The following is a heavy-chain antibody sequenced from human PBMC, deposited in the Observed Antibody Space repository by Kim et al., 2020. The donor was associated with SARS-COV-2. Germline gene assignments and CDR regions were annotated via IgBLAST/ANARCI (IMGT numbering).Heavy chain of an antibody. CDR3: ATVANIVVVPAAYFDY. J-gene: IGHJ4*02. V-gene: IGHV1-24*01. D-gene: IGHD2-2*01. Sequence: KLQGRVTMNEDTSTDTAYMELSSLRSEDTAVYYCATVANIVVVPAAYFDYWGQGTLVTVSS.